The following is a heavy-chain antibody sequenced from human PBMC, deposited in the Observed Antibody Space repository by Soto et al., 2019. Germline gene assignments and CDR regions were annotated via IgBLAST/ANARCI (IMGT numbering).Heavy chain of an antibody. J-gene: IGHJ6*02. D-gene: IGHD2-2*01. CDR1: GGSFSGYY. Sequence: SETLSLTCAVYGGSFSGYYWSWIRQHPGKGLEWIGDIYYSGSTYYNPSLKSRVTISVDTSKDQFSLKLSSVTAADTAVYYCAVSRDGYSMDVWGQGTTVTVSS. CDR2: IYYSGST. V-gene: IGHV4-34*09. CDR3: AVSRDGYSMDV.